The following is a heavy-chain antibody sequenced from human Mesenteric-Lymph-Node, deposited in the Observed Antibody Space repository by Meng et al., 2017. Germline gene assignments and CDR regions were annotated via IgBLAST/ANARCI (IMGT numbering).Heavy chain of an antibody. J-gene: IGHJ1*01. CDR3: ARVPRSSGWYEEYFQH. V-gene: IGHV3-48*03. D-gene: IGHD6-19*01. CDR2: ISSSGSTI. CDR1: GFTFSSYE. Sequence: GGSLRLSCAASGFTFSSYEMNWVRQAPGKGLEWVSYISSSGSTIYYADSVKGRFTISRDNAKNSLYLQMNSLRAEDTAVYYCARVPRSSGWYEEYFQHWGQGTLVTVSS.